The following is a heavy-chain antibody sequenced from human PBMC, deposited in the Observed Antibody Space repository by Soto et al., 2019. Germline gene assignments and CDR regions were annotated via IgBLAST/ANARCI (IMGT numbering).Heavy chain of an antibody. CDR3: AHRAGLQGNWDGGYFDF. V-gene: IGHV2-5*02. Sequence: QITLKESGPTRVKPTQTLTLACTFSGFSLSSSGVGVGWIRQPPGKALEQLALIYWDDDKRYSPSLKSRLTITKDTSKNQVVRTMTNMEPVDTATYYCAHRAGLQGNWDGGYFDFWGQGALVTVSS. CDR2: IYWDDDK. CDR1: GFSLSSSGVG. D-gene: IGHD1-1*01. J-gene: IGHJ4*02.